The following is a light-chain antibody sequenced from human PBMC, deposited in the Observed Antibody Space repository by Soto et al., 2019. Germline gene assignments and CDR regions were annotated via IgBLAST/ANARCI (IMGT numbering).Light chain of an antibody. CDR3: QQNSSSPAT. Sequence: EIVLTESPATLSVSPGERATLSCRASQSVGNHYSAYHQQQPHDPPRLLFYGASSTTASPPRFSSSGAWAAYFIATISREPQEFLVLYYYQQNSSSPATFGQGTKVDIK. CDR1: QSVGNHY. CDR2: GAS. J-gene: IGKJ1*01. V-gene: IGKV3-20*01.